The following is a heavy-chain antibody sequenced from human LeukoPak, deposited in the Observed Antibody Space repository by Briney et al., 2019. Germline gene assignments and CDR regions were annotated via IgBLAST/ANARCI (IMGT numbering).Heavy chain of an antibody. V-gene: IGHV1-69*01. CDR2: IIPIFGTA. CDR1: GGTFSSYA. J-gene: IGHJ4*02. CDR3: ARAPALHAPFDY. D-gene: IGHD2-8*01. Sequence: VASVKVSCKASGGTFSSYAISWVRQAPGQGLEWMGGIIPIFGTANYAQKFQGRVTITADESTSTAYMELSSLRSEDTAVYYCARAPALHAPFDYWGQGTLVTVSS.